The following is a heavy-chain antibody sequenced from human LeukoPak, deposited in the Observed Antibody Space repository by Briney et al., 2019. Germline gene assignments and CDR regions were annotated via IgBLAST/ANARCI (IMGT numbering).Heavy chain of an antibody. CDR1: GYSISSGYY. V-gene: IGHV4-38-2*02. D-gene: IGHD2-15*01. Sequence: KPSETLSLTCTVSGYSISSGYYWGWIRQPPGKGLEWIGSIYHSGSTYYNPSLKSRVTISVDTSKNQFSLKLSSVTAADTAVYYCARDVGSGGSSGPFDYWGQGTLVTVSS. CDR2: IYHSGST. J-gene: IGHJ4*02. CDR3: ARDVGSGGSSGPFDY.